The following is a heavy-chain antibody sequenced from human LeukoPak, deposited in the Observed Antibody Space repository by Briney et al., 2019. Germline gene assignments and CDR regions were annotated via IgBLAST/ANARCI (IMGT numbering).Heavy chain of an antibody. Sequence: SETLSLTCTVSGGSISSYYWSWIRQPPGKGLEWIGYIYYSGSTNYNPSLKSRVTISVDTSKNQFSLKLSSVTAADTAVYYCARERIAAAAIDYWGQGTLVTVSS. D-gene: IGHD6-13*01. CDR3: ARERIAAAAIDY. CDR1: GGSISSYY. J-gene: IGHJ4*02. V-gene: IGHV4-59*01. CDR2: IYYSGST.